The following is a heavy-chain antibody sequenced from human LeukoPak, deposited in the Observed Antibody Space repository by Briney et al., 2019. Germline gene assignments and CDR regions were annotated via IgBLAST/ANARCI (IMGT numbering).Heavy chain of an antibody. Sequence: GGSLRLSCAASGFTFSNAWMNWVRQASGKGLEWVGRIKSKTDGGTTDYAAPVKGRFTISRDDSKNTLYLQMNSLKTEDTAVYYCTTWLGSSWYPGFDYWGQGTLVTVSS. CDR2: IKSKTDGGTT. CDR3: TTWLGSSWYPGFDY. D-gene: IGHD6-13*01. J-gene: IGHJ4*02. V-gene: IGHV3-15*07. CDR1: GFTFSNAW.